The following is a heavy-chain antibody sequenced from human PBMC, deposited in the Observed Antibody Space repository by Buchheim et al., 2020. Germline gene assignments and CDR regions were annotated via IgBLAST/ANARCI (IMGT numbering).Heavy chain of an antibody. J-gene: IGHJ6*02. Sequence: QVQLVESGGGVVQPGRSLRLSCAASGFTFSSYGMHWVRRAPGKGLEWVAVIWYDGSNKYYADSVKGRFTISRDNSKNTLYLQMNSLRAEDTAVYYCARDPRYYDFWSGYYTGMGGMDVWGQGTT. CDR2: IWYDGSNK. CDR1: GFTFSSYG. V-gene: IGHV3-33*01. D-gene: IGHD3-3*01. CDR3: ARDPRYYDFWSGYYTGMGGMDV.